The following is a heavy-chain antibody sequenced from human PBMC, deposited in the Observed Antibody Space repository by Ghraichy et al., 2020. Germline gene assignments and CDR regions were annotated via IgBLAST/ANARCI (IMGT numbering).Heavy chain of an antibody. V-gene: IGHV3-30*04. J-gene: IGHJ3*02. Sequence: GGSLRLSCAASGFTFSSYAMHWVRQAPGKGLEWVAVISYDGSNKYYADSVKGRFTISRDNSKNTLYLQMNSLRAEDTAVYYCAREDTAMFHDAFDIWGQGTMVTVSS. CDR1: GFTFSSYA. CDR2: ISYDGSNK. CDR3: AREDTAMFHDAFDI. D-gene: IGHD5-18*01.